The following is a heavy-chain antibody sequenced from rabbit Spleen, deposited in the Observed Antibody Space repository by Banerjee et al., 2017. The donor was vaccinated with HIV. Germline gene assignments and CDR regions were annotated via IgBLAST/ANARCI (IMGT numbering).Heavy chain of an antibody. CDR3: VREVAAKFSL. J-gene: IGHJ4*01. D-gene: IGHD4-1*01. V-gene: IGHV1S45*01. CDR2: IYTVSHTT. CDR1: GFSLNDKDV. Sequence: QEQLEESGGDLVQPEGSLTLTCTASGFSLNDKDVMCWVRQAPGKGLEWIGCIYTVSHTTYYANWVISRFTITSNTNQNTVDLKMTSLTAADTATYFCVREVAAKFSLWGQGTLVTVS.